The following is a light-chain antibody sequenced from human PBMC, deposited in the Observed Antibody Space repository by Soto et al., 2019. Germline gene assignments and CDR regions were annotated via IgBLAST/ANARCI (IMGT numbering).Light chain of an antibody. Sequence: QSALTQPPSASGSPGQSVTISCTGTSSDVGGYNYVSWYQQQPGKAPKLMIFEVTKRPSGIPDRFSGSKSGNTASLTVSGLQADDEADYYCSSYAGSNNLVFGRGTKLTVL. V-gene: IGLV2-8*01. CDR1: SSDVGGYNY. CDR3: SSYAGSNNLV. CDR2: EVT. J-gene: IGLJ3*02.